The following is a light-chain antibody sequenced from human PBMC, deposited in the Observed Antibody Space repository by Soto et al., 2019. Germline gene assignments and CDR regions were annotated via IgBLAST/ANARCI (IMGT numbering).Light chain of an antibody. V-gene: IGKV1-17*01. CDR1: QGIRND. J-gene: IGKJ1*01. CDR2: GAS. CDR3: HQYNSYWT. Sequence: DIQMTQSPSSLSASVGDRVTITCRASQGIRNDLGWYQQKPGKAPKLLIYGASSLQSGVPSRFSGSGSGTEFTLSISSLQPDDFATYYCHQYNSYWTFGQGTKVDIK.